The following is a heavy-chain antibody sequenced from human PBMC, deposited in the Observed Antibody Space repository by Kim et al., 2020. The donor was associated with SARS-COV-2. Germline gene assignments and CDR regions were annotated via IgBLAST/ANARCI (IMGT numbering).Heavy chain of an antibody. V-gene: IGHV3-20*01. CDR2: IKWNGGST. J-gene: IGHJ6*03. Sequence: GGSLRLSCAASGFTFDDYGMSWVRQVPGKGLEWVSGIKWNGGSTGYADSVKGRFTISRDNAKNSLYLQMNRLRAEDTALDHCARGGAEAPLTLSYYYYYMDVWAEGTTVTGSS. CDR1: GFTFDDYG. D-gene: IGHD2-8*01. CDR3: ARGGAEAPLTLSYYYYYMDV.